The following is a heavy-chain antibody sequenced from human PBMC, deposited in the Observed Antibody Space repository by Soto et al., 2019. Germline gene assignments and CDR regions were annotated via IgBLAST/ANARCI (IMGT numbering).Heavy chain of an antibody. CDR1: GFTFSSYA. D-gene: IGHD6-19*01. CDR3: AKRGSRAYGSGWWYFDL. Sequence: EVQLLESGGGLVQPGGSLRLSCAASGFTFSSYAMSWVRQAPGKGLEWVSAISGSGGSTYYADSVKGRFTISRDNSKNSLYLQMNSRRAKDTAVYYCAKRGSRAYGSGWWYFDLWGRGTLVTVSS. CDR2: ISGSGGST. J-gene: IGHJ2*01. V-gene: IGHV3-23*01.